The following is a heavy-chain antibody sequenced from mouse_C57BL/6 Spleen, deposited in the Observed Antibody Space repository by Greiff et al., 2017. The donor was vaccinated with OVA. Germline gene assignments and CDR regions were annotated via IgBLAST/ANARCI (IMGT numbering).Heavy chain of an antibody. Sequence: EVHLVESGGGLVKPGGSLKLSCAASGFTFSDYGMHWVRQAPEKGLEWVAYISSGSSTIYYADTVKGRFTISRDNAKNTLFLQMTSLRSEDTAMYYCAGYDDYWYFDVWGTGTTVTVSS. V-gene: IGHV5-17*01. CDR3: AGYDDYWYFDV. J-gene: IGHJ1*03. CDR1: GFTFSDYG. D-gene: IGHD2-3*01. CDR2: ISSGSSTI.